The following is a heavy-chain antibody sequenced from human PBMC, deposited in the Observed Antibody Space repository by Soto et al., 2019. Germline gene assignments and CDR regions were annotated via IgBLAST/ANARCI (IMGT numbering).Heavy chain of an antibody. J-gene: IGHJ6*03. V-gene: IGHV1-69*02. CDR1: GGTFSSYT. CDR3: ARVYYYGSGSYFTYMDV. Sequence: GASVKVSCKASGGTFSSYTISWVRQAPGQGLEWMGRIIPILGIANYAQKFQGRVTITADKSTSTAYMELSSLRSEDTAVYYCARVYYYGSGSYFTYMDVWGEGTTVTVSS. D-gene: IGHD3-10*01. CDR2: IIPILGIA.